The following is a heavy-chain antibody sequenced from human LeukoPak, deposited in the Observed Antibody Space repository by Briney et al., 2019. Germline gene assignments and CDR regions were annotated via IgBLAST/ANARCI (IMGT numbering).Heavy chain of an antibody. CDR1: GGSISSSSYY. CDR3: ARNRITPYYFDY. D-gene: IGHD3-10*01. CDR2: IYYSGST. Sequence: SETLSLTCTVSGGSISSSSYYWGWIRQPPGKGLEWIGSIYYSGSTNYNPSLKSRVTISVDTSKNLFSLKLSSVTAADTAVYYCARNRITPYYFDYWGQGTLVTVSS. J-gene: IGHJ4*02. V-gene: IGHV4-39*07.